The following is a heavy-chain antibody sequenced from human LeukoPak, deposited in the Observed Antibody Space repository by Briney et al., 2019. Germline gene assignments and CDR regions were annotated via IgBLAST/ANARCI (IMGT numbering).Heavy chain of an antibody. V-gene: IGHV4-31*03. CDR1: GGSISSGGYY. J-gene: IGHJ3*02. Sequence: PSQTLSLTCTVSGGSISSGGYYWSWIRQHPGKGLEWIGYIYYSGSTYYNPSLKSRVTISVDTSKNQFSLKLSSVTAADTAVYYCARQPSNTPTTEKTLCAFDIWGQGTMVTVSS. CDR3: ARQPSNTPTTEKTLCAFDI. CDR2: IYYSGST. D-gene: IGHD4-11*01.